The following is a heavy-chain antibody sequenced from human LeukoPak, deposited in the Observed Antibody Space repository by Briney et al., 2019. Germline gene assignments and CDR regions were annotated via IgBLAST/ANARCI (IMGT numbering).Heavy chain of an antibody. V-gene: IGHV3-23*01. CDR1: GFTFSSYA. Sequence: GRSLRLSCAASGFTFSSYAMHWVRQPPGKGLEWVSAFSGSAGSAYYADSVKGRFTISRDNSKNTLYLQMNSLRAEDTAIYYCAKDLTAMIRYYFDYWGQGTLLTVSS. J-gene: IGHJ4*02. CDR3: AKDLTAMIRYYFDY. D-gene: IGHD5-18*01. CDR2: FSGSAGSA.